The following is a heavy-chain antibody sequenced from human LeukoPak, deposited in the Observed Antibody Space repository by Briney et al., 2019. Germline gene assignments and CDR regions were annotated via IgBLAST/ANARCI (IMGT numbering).Heavy chain of an antibody. V-gene: IGHV4-34*01. CDR2: INHSGST. Sequence: SETLSLTCTVYGGSFSGYYWSWIRQPPGKGLEWIGEINHSGSTNYNPSLKSRVTISVDTSKNQFSLKPSSVTAADTAVYYCARVVDCSSSSCYAPGFDYWGQGTLVTVSS. J-gene: IGHJ4*02. CDR1: GGSFSGYY. CDR3: ARVVDCSSSSCYAPGFDY. D-gene: IGHD2-2*01.